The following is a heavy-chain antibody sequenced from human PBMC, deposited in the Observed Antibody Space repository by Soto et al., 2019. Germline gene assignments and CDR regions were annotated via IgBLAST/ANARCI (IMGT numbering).Heavy chain of an antibody. J-gene: IGHJ5*02. D-gene: IGHD3-16*01. CDR1: GGSISSGDYY. CDR3: ARVSTFDNWFDP. CDR2: IYYSGST. Sequence: SSGTLSLPCTVSGGSISSGDYYWSWIRQPPGKGLEWIGYIYYSGSTYYNPSLKSRVTISVDTSKNQFSLKLSSVTAADTAVYYCARVSTFDNWFDPWGQGTLVTVSS. V-gene: IGHV4-30-4*01.